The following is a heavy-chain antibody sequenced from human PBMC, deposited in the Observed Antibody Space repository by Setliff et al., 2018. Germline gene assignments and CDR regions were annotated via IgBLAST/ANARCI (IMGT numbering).Heavy chain of an antibody. CDR1: GFTFTHYS. V-gene: IGHV3-23*01. J-gene: IGHJ6*02. CDR2: ISGSGDST. CDR3: AKDSLEVVIALHGMDV. D-gene: IGHD2-21*01. Sequence: AGGSLRLSCAASGFTFTHYSMNWVRQTPGKGLEWVSTISGSGDSTYYADSVKGRFTISRDNSKNTLYLQMNSLTNEDTAVYYCAKDSLEVVIALHGMDVWGQGTTVTVSS.